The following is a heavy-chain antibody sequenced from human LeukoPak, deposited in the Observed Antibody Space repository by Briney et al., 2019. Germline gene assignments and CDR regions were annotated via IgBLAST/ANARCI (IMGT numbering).Heavy chain of an antibody. CDR2: ISYDGSNK. D-gene: IGHD1-7*01. J-gene: IGHJ4*02. V-gene: IGHV3-30*03. CDR1: GFTFSSYG. CDR3: ATLTGTTVYFDY. Sequence: GGSLRLSCAASGFTFSSYGMHWVRQAPGQGLEWVAVISYDGSNKYYADSVKGRFTISRDNSKNTLYLQMNSLRAEDTALYYCATLTGTTVYFDYWGQGTLVTVSS.